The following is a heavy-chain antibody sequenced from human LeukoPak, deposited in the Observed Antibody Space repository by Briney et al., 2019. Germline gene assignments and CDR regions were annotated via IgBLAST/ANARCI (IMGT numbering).Heavy chain of an antibody. CDR1: GFTFSSYS. J-gene: IGHJ3*02. CDR2: ISDDGSNK. D-gene: IGHD6-19*01. Sequence: PGGFLRLSCAASGFTFSSYSMHWVRQAPGKGLQWVTVISDDGSNKDYADSVKGRFTISRDNSKKTLYLHLSSLTTEDTAVYYCARPRRWAQWLAANDALDIWGQGTEVTVYS. V-gene: IGHV3-30-3*01. CDR3: ARPRRWAQWLAANDALDI.